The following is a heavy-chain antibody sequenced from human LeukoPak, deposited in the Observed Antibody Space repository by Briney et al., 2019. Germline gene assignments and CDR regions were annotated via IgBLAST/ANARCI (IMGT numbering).Heavy chain of an antibody. CDR2: INSDESST. V-gene: IGHV3-74*01. J-gene: IGHJ4*02. Sequence: GGSLRLSCAASGFTFSSYWMHWVRQAPGKGLVWVSRINSDESSTSYADSVKGRFTISRDNAKNTLYLQMNSLRAEDTAVYYCARGGGYSYGTFDYWGQGTLVTVSS. CDR1: GFTFSSYW. D-gene: IGHD5-18*01. CDR3: ARGGGYSYGTFDY.